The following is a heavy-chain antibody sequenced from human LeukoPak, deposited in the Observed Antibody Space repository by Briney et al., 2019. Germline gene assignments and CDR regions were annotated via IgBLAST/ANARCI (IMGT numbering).Heavy chain of an antibody. CDR1: GFTFSSYG. D-gene: IGHD3-22*01. V-gene: IGHV3-33*01. CDR2: IWYDGSNK. Sequence: GGSLRLSCAASGFTFSSYGMHWVRQAPGKGLEWVAVIWYDGSNKYYADSVKGRFTISRDNSKNTLYLQMNSLRAEDTAVYYCAREEYYYDSSGTPLGEIDYRGQGTLVTVSS. J-gene: IGHJ4*02. CDR3: AREEYYYDSSGTPLGEIDY.